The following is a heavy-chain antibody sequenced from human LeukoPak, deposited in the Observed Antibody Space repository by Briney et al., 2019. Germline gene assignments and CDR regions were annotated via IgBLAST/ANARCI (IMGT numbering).Heavy chain of an antibody. Sequence: SETLFLTCTVSGGSISSSSYYWGWIRQPPGKGLEWIGSIYYSGSTYYNPSLKSRVTISVDTSKNQFSLKLSSVTAADTAVYYCARDVTMVRGVLHSYFDYWGQGTLVTVSS. CDR1: GGSISSSSYY. D-gene: IGHD3-10*01. V-gene: IGHV4-39*02. J-gene: IGHJ4*02. CDR2: IYYSGST. CDR3: ARDVTMVRGVLHSYFDY.